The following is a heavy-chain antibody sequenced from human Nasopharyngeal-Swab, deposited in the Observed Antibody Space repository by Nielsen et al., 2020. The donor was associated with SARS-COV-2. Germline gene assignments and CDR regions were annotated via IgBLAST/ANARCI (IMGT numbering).Heavy chain of an antibody. J-gene: IGHJ4*02. CDR1: GGSLSSSNYY. CDR3: GRLTKPTVTRRLYFDY. CDR2: VSYSGST. D-gene: IGHD4-11*01. V-gene: IGHV4-39*02. Sequence: ETLSLTCTVSGGSLSSSNYYWGWIRQPPGKGLEWIGTVSYSGSTYYNPPLKSRVTMSVDTSKNHFSLRLTSVTAADTAVYYCGRLTKPTVTRRLYFDYWGQGTLVTVSS.